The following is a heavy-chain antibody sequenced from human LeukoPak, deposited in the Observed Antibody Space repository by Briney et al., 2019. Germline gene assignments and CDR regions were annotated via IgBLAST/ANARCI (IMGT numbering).Heavy chain of an antibody. CDR1: GGTFSSYA. Sequence: PVASVKVSCKASGGTFSSYAISWVRQAPGQGLEWMGGIIPIFGTANYAQKFQGRVTITADESTSTAYMELSSLRSEDTAVYYCARERVASHAFDIWGQGTMVTVSS. CDR3: ARERVASHAFDI. D-gene: IGHD3-3*01. J-gene: IGHJ3*02. V-gene: IGHV1-69*13. CDR2: IIPIFGTA.